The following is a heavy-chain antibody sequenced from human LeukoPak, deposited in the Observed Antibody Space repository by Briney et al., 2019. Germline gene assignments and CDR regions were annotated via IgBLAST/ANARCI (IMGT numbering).Heavy chain of an antibody. J-gene: IGHJ5*02. CDR2: IIPIFGTA. V-gene: IGHV1-69*05. Sequence: ASVKVSCKASGGTFSSYAISWVRQAPGQGLEWMGGIIPIFGTANYAQKFQGRVTMTRNTSISTAYMELSSLRSEDTAVYYCARSHGYCSSTSCLGFDPWGQGTLVTVSS. CDR3: ARSHGYCSSTSCLGFDP. D-gene: IGHD2-2*03. CDR1: GGTFSSYA.